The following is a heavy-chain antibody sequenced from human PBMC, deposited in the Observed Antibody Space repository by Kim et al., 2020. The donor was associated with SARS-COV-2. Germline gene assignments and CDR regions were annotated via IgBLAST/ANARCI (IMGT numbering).Heavy chain of an antibody. Sequence: GGSLRLSCAASGFTFSSYSMNWVRQAPGKGLEWVSSISSSSSYIYYADSVKGRFTISRDNAKNSLYLQMNSLRAEDTAVYYCARDSLDYALGWFDPWGQGTLVTVSS. V-gene: IGHV3-21*01. J-gene: IGHJ5*02. CDR3: ARDSLDYALGWFDP. CDR1: GFTFSSYS. CDR2: ISSSSSYI. D-gene: IGHD4-17*01.